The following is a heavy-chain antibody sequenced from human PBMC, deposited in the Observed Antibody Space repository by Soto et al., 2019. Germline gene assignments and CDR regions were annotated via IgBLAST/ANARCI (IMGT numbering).Heavy chain of an antibody. CDR1: GGTFSSYA. Sequence: QVQLVQSGAEVKKPGSSVKVSCKASGGTFSSYAISWVRQAPGQGLEWMGGIIPIFGTANYAQKFQGRVTITADKSTSTAYMELSSLRSEDTAVYYCARDLGRMYDFWSGRGPDYYYYGMDVWGQGTTVTVSS. D-gene: IGHD3-3*01. CDR2: IIPIFGTA. V-gene: IGHV1-69*06. CDR3: ARDLGRMYDFWSGRGPDYYYYGMDV. J-gene: IGHJ6*02.